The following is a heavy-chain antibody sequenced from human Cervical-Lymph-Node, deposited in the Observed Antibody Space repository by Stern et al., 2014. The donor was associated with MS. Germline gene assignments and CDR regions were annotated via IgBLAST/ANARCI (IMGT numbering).Heavy chain of an antibody. CDR1: GGSIRTFS. V-gene: IGHV4-59*01. D-gene: IGHD4-23*01. Sequence: QMQLQESGPGLVKPSETLSLTCTVSGGSIRTFSWSWIRPPPGRGLEWMCCVFYNGSTTHNPSLKSRVTMSVDTSKSQLSLRLHSVTAADTAVYYCARHSVGVKDFDSWGQGTLVTVSS. CDR2: VFYNGST. CDR3: ARHSVGVKDFDS. J-gene: IGHJ4*02.